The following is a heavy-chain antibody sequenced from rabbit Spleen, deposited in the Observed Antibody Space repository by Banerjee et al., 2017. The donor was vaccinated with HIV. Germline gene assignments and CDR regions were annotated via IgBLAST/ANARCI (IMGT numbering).Heavy chain of an antibody. V-gene: IGHV1S47*01. CDR1: GFDFSSYG. CDR3: ARDLDGVIGWNFGW. CDR2: IDPIFGST. J-gene: IGHJ3*01. D-gene: IGHD1-1*01. Sequence: QEQLVESGGGLVQPGGSLKLSCKASGFDFSSYGVSWVRQAPGKGLEWIGYIDPIFGSTYYASWVNGRFTISSHNAQNTLYLQLTSLTAADTATYFCARDLDGVIGWNFGWWGQGTLVTVS.